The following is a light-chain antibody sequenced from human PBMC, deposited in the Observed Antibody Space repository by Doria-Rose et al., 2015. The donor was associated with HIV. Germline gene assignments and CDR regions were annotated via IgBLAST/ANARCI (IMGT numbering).Light chain of an antibody. CDR1: NIGSKH. Sequence: VVTQEPSVSVAPGKTARIPCGGNNIGSKHVHWYQHKPGRAPVLVIYLDNDRPSGIPERFSGSNSGNTATLTISRVEAGDEADYYCQVWDSSRVVLGGGTKLTV. V-gene: IGLV3-21*04. J-gene: IGLJ3*02. CDR2: LDN. CDR3: QVWDSSRVV.